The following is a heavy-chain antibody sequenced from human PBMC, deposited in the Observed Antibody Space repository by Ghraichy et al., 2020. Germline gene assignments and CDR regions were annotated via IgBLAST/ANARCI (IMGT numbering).Heavy chain of an antibody. CDR3: ARGGSTSLGWFDP. J-gene: IGHJ5*02. CDR2: ISSSSSYI. D-gene: IGHD2-2*01. Sequence: GESLNISCAASGFTFSSYSMNWVRQAPGKGLEWVSSISSSSSYIYYADSVKGRFTISRDNAKNSLYLQMNSLRAEDTAVYYCARGGSTSLGWFDPWGQGTLVTVSS. V-gene: IGHV3-21*01. CDR1: GFTFSSYS.